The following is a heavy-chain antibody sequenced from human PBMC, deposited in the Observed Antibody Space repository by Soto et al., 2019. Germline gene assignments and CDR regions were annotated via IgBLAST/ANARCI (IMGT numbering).Heavy chain of an antibody. V-gene: IGHV3-33*01. Sequence: QVQLVESGGGVVQPGRSLRLSCAASGFTFSSYGMHWVRQAPGKGLEWVAGIWYDGSNKYYADSVKGRFTISRDNSKNTLYLQMNSRRSEDTAVYYCARDRMYSSSWFSWGQGTLVTVSS. CDR1: GFTFSSYG. CDR2: IWYDGSNK. CDR3: ARDRMYSSSWFS. J-gene: IGHJ5*02. D-gene: IGHD6-13*01.